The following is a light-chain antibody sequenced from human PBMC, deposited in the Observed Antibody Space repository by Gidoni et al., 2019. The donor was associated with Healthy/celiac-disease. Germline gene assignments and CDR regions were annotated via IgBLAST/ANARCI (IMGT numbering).Light chain of an antibody. V-gene: IGKV4-1*01. Sequence: DIVMTQSPDSLAVSLGERATINCKSSQSVLYSSNNKNYLAWYQQKPGQHPKLLIYWASTRESGVPDRFSGSGYGTDFNLTISSLQAEDVAVYYCQQYYSTHPWTLGQGTKVEIK. CDR1: QSVLYSSNNKNY. J-gene: IGKJ1*01. CDR3: QQYYSTHPWT. CDR2: WAS.